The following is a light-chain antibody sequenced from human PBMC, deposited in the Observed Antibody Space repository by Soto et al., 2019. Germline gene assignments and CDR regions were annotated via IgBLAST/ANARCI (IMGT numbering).Light chain of an antibody. CDR2: DTS. J-gene: IGKJ5*01. CDR3: QQSGTSEII. Sequence: EFVLTQSPGTLSLSPGERATLSCRASQSLANSFIAWYQQKPGQAPRLLISDTSSRASGIPDRFSGSGSGTDFTPTISRLETEDFAVFYCQQSGTSEIIFGQGTRLEIK. V-gene: IGKV3-20*01. CDR1: QSLANSF.